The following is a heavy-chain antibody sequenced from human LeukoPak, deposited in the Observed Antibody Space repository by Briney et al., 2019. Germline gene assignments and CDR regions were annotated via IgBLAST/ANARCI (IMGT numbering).Heavy chain of an antibody. V-gene: IGHV1-69*13. J-gene: IGHJ4*02. CDR3: AFRGNGPYYFDY. CDR1: GGTFSSYA. CDR2: IIPIFGTA. D-gene: IGHD3-10*01. Sequence: SVKVSCKASGGTFSSYAISWVRQAPGQGLEWMGGIIPIFGTANYAQRFQGRVTITADESTSTAYMELSSLRSEDTAVYYCAFRGNGPYYFDYWGQGTLVTVSS.